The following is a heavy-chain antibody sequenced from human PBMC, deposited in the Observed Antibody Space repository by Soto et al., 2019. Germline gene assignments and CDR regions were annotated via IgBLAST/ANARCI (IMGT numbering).Heavy chain of an antibody. J-gene: IGHJ6*02. CDR3: ARALYCSGGSCSPLRGMDV. CDR2: IYHSGST. CDR1: GYSIRSGYY. D-gene: IGHD2-15*01. Sequence: PSETLSLPCSVSGYSIRSGYYWGWIRQPPGKGLEWIGTIYHSGSTYYNPSLKSRVTISVDTSKNQFSLKVNSVTAADTAVYYCARALYCSGGSCSPLRGMDVWGLGTTVTVSS. V-gene: IGHV4-38-2*02.